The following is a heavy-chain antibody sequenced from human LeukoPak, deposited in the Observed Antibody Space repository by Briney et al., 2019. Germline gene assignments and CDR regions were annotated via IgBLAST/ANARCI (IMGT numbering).Heavy chain of an antibody. J-gene: IGHJ4*02. CDR2: ISSDGSNV. Sequence: PGGSLRLSCAASGFTFSSYGMHWVRQAPGKGLEWVAVISSDGSNVYYADSVRGRFTISRDNSENTLYLQMNSLRTEDTAVYYCAKDRGSGYLDYWGQGTLVTVSS. D-gene: IGHD6-19*01. CDR3: AKDRGSGYLDY. CDR1: GFTFSSYG. V-gene: IGHV3-30*18.